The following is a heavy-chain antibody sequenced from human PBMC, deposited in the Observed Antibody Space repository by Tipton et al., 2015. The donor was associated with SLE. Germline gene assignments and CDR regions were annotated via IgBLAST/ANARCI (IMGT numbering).Heavy chain of an antibody. D-gene: IGHD5-12*01. CDR1: GGSLISGSHC. CDR3: ARASVHGGYAEHYFDY. V-gene: IGHV4-39*01. J-gene: IGHJ4*02. Sequence: TLSLTCSVSGGSLISGSHCWGWIRQPPGKGLGWIGNKFHTGASKYNSSLESRVTISVDTSNSQFSLKVTSVTAADTAVYYCARASVHGGYAEHYFDYWGQGTLVTVSS. CDR2: KFHTGAS.